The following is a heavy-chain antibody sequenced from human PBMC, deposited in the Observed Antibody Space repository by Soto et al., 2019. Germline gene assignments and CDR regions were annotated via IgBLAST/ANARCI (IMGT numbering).Heavy chain of an antibody. D-gene: IGHD3-22*01. J-gene: IGHJ4*02. CDR2: IIPILGIA. CDR1: GGTFSSYT. V-gene: IGHV1-69*02. Sequence: QVQLVQSGAEVKKPGSSVKVSCKASGGTFSSYTISWVRQAPGQGLEWMGRIIPILGIANYAQKFQGRVTITADKATSTAYMELSRRRSGDTSVYGCASRYDSSDYWGQGTLVTVSS. CDR3: ASRYDSSDY.